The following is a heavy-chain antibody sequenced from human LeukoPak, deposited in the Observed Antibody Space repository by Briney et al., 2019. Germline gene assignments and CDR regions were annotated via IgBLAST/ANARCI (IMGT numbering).Heavy chain of an antibody. CDR1: GYTFTSYY. Sequence: ASVKVSCKASGYTFTSYYMHWVRQAPGQGLEWMGIINPSGGSTSYAQKFQGRVTMTEDTSTDTAYMELSSLRSEDTAVYYCATDYHSSRAFDYWGQGTLVTVSS. CDR2: INPSGGST. D-gene: IGHD6-13*01. V-gene: IGHV1-46*01. CDR3: ATDYHSSRAFDY. J-gene: IGHJ4*02.